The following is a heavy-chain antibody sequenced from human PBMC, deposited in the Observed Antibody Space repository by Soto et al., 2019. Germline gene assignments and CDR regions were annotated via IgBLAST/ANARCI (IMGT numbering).Heavy chain of an antibody. CDR1: GFAFSSYA. V-gene: IGHV3-23*01. Sequence: EVQLLESGGGLVQPGGSLRLSCASSGFAFSSYAFSWVRQAPGEGLDWVSSIRIGGDIYYADSVKGRFAISRDNSKNTLLLQMIGLRAEDTAVYYCGTGTAHSVFDIWGQGTMVTVSS. CDR3: GTGTAHSVFDI. J-gene: IGHJ3*02. D-gene: IGHD1-1*01. CDR2: IRIGGDI.